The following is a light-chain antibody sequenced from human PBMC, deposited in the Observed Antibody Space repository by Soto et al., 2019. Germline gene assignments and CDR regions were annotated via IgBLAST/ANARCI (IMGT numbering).Light chain of an antibody. V-gene: IGLV1-51*01. CDR1: NSNIGKNY. CDR3: GTWDGSLSTVL. Sequence: QSVLTQPPSVSAAPAQKVTISCSGSNSNIGKNYVSWYQQLPGTAPKLLIYDDNKRPSGIPDRFSGSKSGTSATLDITGLQTGDEADYYCGTWDGSLSTVLFGGGTKLTVL. J-gene: IGLJ2*01. CDR2: DDN.